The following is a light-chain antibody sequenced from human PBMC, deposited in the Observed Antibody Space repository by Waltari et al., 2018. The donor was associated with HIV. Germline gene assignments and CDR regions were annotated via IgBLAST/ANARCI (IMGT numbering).Light chain of an antibody. CDR1: SSDVRGYNY. Sequence: QSALTQPASVSGSPGQSITISCTGTSSDVRGYNYVTWYQQHPGKAPKLMIYEVSNRHSGVSNRFSGSKSGNTASLTISGLQAEDEADYYCSSYTSSSTLVFGGGTKLTVL. J-gene: IGLJ2*01. CDR3: SSYTSSSTLV. V-gene: IGLV2-14*01. CDR2: EVS.